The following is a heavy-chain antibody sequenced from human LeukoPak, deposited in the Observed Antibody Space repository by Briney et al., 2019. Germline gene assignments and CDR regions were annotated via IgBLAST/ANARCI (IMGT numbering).Heavy chain of an antibody. J-gene: IGHJ5*02. V-gene: IGHV1-2*02. CDR2: INPNSGGT. CDR3: AREPHYDIFPRT. CDR1: GYSFTDYY. Sequence: ASVKVSCKTSGYSFTDYYMHWVRQAPGQGLEWMGWINPNSGGTNYAQKFQGRVTMTRDTSISTAYMELSRLRSDDTAVYYCAREPHYDIFPRTWGQGTLVTVSS. D-gene: IGHD3-9*01.